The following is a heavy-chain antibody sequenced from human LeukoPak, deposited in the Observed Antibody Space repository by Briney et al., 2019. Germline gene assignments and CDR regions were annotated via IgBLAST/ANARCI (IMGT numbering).Heavy chain of an antibody. Sequence: GGSLRLSCAASGFTVSSNYMSWVRQAPGKGLEWVSVIYSGGSTYYAGSVKGRFTISRDNSKNTLYLQMNSLRAEDTAVYYCARIHSYYYYYMDVWGKGTTVTVSS. CDR3: ARIHSYYYYYMDV. V-gene: IGHV3-53*01. CDR1: GFTVSSNY. J-gene: IGHJ6*03. CDR2: IYSGGST.